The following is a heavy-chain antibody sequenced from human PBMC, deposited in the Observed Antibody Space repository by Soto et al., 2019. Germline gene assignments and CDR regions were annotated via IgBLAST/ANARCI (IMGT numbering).Heavy chain of an antibody. D-gene: IGHD1-26*01. Sequence: EVQLLESGGGLVQPGGSLRLSCAASGFTFSNYAMSWVRQAPGKGLESVSVISGSGGSTYYADSVKGRFTISRDNSKNTLYLQMNGLRAEDTAVYYCAKRGSGSYYIDWGQGTLVTVSS. V-gene: IGHV3-23*01. CDR1: GFTFSNYA. CDR3: AKRGSGSYYID. J-gene: IGHJ4*02. CDR2: ISGSGGST.